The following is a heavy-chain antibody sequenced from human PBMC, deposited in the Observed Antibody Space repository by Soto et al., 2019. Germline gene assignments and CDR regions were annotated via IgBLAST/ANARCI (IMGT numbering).Heavy chain of an antibody. D-gene: IGHD3-10*01. CDR2: LYPGDSDI. Sequence: EQCLKIPCTYAGPRFHHRWFAWVRQVPGKALSCIDTLYPGDSDIKYTPSLDWQGTILADKSISTAFLERRSLWASDSATYYCARDDASGRFDYSGQGTRVTDSS. CDR1: GPRFHHRW. V-gene: IGHV5-51*01. CDR3: ARDDASGRFDY. J-gene: IGHJ4*02.